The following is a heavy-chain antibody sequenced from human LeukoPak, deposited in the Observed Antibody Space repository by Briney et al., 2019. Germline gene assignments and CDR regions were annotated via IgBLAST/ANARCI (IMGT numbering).Heavy chain of an antibody. Sequence: SETLSLTCAVSGGSISSGGYSWSWIRQPPGKGLEWIGYIYHSGSTYYNPSLKSRVTISVDRSKNQFSLKLSSVTAADTAVYYCARVDTAMAYDYWGQGTLVTASS. CDR3: ARVDTAMAYDY. V-gene: IGHV4-30-2*01. CDR1: GGSISSGGYS. CDR2: IYHSGST. J-gene: IGHJ4*02. D-gene: IGHD5-18*01.